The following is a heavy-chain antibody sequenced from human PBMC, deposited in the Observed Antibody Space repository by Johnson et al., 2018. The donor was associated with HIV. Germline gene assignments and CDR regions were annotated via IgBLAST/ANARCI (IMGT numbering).Heavy chain of an antibody. J-gene: IGHJ3*02. CDR3: ARGGYYDSKPYDAFDI. CDR2: ISGSGGST. D-gene: IGHD3-22*01. Sequence: VQLVESGGGLVQPGRSLRLSCAASGFTFDDYAMHWVRQAPGKGLEWVSGISGSGGSTYYADSVKGRFTISRDNSKNTRYLQMNSLRAEDTALYYCARGGYYDSKPYDAFDIWGQGTMVTVSS. V-gene: IGHV3-9*01. CDR1: GFTFDDYA.